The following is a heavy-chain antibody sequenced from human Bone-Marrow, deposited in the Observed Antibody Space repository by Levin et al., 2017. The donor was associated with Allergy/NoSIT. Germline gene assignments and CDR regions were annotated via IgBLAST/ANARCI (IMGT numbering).Heavy chain of an antibody. CDR1: GFTFSSYE. J-gene: IGHJ3*02. Sequence: GGSLRLSCAASGFTFSSYEMNWVRQAPGKGLEWVSYISSSGSTIYYADSVKGRFTISRDNAKNSLYLQMNSLRAEDTAVYYCAREGFYDFWRTIQTQPQSGHDVFDIWGQGTMVTVSS. D-gene: IGHD3-3*01. CDR2: ISSSGSTI. V-gene: IGHV3-48*03. CDR3: AREGFYDFWRTIQTQPQSGHDVFDI.